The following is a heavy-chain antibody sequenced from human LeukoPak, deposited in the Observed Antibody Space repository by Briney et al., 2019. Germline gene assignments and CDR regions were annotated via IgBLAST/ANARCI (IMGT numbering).Heavy chain of an antibody. V-gene: IGHV4-59*12. J-gene: IGHJ3*02. CDR1: GGSFSGYY. D-gene: IGHD4-17*01. CDR2: IYYSGST. CDR3: ARGWAYGDYFFGGAFDI. Sequence: SETLSLTCAVYGGSFSGYYWSWIRQPPGKGLEWIGYIYYSGSTYYNPSLKSRVTISVDTSKNQFSLKLSSVTAADTAVYYCARGWAYGDYFFGGAFDIWGQGTMVTVSS.